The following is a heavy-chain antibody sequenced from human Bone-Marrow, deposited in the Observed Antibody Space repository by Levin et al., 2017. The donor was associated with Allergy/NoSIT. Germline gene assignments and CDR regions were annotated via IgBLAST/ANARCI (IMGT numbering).Heavy chain of an antibody. D-gene: IGHD3-16*02. J-gene: IGHJ4*02. Sequence: PGGSLRLSCVVSGFTFRKTWMSWIRHVPGKGLEWVAETDEGGSATYYADSVKGRFTISRDNVKNSLYLQMNSLRVEDTAIYYCANHYSGWGQGTLVTVSS. CDR3: ANHYSG. CDR1: GFTFRKTW. CDR2: TDEGGSAT. V-gene: IGHV3-7*03.